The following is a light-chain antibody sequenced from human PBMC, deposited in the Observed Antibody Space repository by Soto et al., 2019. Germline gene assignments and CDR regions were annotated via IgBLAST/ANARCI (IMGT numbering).Light chain of an antibody. CDR3: QQYTSWPYT. J-gene: IGKJ2*01. Sequence: EIVMTQSPGTLSVSPGERASLSCRASQSVGSNLAWYQQTAGQAPRLLIYGASTRATGIPARFSGSGSGTEFTLTISSLQSEDFAVYSCQQYTSWPYTFGQGTKLEIK. CDR1: QSVGSN. CDR2: GAS. V-gene: IGKV3-15*01.